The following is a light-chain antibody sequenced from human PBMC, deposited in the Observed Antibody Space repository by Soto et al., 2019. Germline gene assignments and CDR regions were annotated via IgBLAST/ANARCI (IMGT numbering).Light chain of an antibody. V-gene: IGLV2-14*01. CDR3: SSYTTSSNIL. CDR1: SSDVGGYNF. CDR2: EVT. Sequence: QSVLTQPASVSGSPGQSITISCTGTSSDVGGYNFVSWYQQHPGKAPKLMIYEVTKRPSGVSNRFSGSKSGNTASLTISGLQAEDEADYYCSSYTTSSNILFGGGTKLTVL. J-gene: IGLJ2*01.